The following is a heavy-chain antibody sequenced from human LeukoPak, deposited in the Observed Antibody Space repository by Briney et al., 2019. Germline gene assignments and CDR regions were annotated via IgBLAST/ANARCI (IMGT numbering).Heavy chain of an antibody. Sequence: SETLSLTCAVSGGSISSSSYYWGWIRQPPGKGLEWIGSIYYSGSTYYNPSLKSRVTISVDTSKNQFSLKLSSVTAADTAVYYCARASVATQLLSSWFDPWGQGTLVTVSS. CDR2: IYYSGST. J-gene: IGHJ5*02. CDR3: ARASVATQLLSSWFDP. V-gene: IGHV4-39*07. CDR1: GGSISSSSYY. D-gene: IGHD2-2*01.